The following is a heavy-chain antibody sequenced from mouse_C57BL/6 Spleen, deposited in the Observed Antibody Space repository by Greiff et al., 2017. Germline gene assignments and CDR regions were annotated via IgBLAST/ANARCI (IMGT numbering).Heavy chain of an antibody. CDR1: GYTFTSYW. V-gene: IGHV1-55*01. CDR2: IYPGSGCT. J-gene: IGHJ4*01. D-gene: IGHD2-4*01. CDR3: ARGGVYYDYDGVDY. Sequence: QVQLQQPGAELVKPWASVKMSCTASGYTFTSYWITWVKQRPGQGLEWIGDIYPGSGCTNYNEKFKSKATLTVDTSSNTAYIQLSSLTSEDAAVYYCARGGVYYDYDGVDYGGQGTSVTVSS.